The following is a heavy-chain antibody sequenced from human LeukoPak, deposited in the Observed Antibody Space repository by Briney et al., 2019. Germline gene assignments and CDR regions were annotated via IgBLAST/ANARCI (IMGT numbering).Heavy chain of an antibody. CDR3: LRDAQRPRLTPDY. D-gene: IGHD6-25*01. J-gene: IGHJ4*02. Sequence: GASVKVSCKASGYTFTSYGISWVRQAPGQGLEWMGWISTYNGDVIYVQNLQGRVTMTTDTSTSTAYMELMSLRSDDTAVYYCLRDAQRPRLTPDYWGQGTLVTVSS. CDR1: GYTFTSYG. V-gene: IGHV1-18*01. CDR2: ISTYNGDV.